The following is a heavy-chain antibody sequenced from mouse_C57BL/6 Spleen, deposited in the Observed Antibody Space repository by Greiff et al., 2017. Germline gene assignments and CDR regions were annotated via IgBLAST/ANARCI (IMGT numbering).Heavy chain of an antibody. CDR1: GFSLTSYG. V-gene: IGHV2-2*01. Sequence: QVQLQQSGPGLVQPSQCLSITCTVSGFSLTSYGVHWVRQSPGKGLEWLGVIWSGGSTDYNAAFISRLSISRDNSKSQVFLKMNSLQADDTAIYYCATANRDGDAMDYWGQGTSVTVSS. J-gene: IGHJ4*01. CDR2: IWSGGST. CDR3: ATANRDGDAMDY. D-gene: IGHD4-1*01.